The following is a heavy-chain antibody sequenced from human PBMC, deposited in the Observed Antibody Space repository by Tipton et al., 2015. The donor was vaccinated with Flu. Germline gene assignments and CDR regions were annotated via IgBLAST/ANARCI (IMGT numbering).Heavy chain of an antibody. V-gene: IGHV3-30*03. CDR1: GFTFDTYA. J-gene: IGHJ6*02. CDR2: ISYDGNIK. D-gene: IGHD6-19*01. CDR3: ARDSGYDYHYVMGV. Sequence: SLRLSCAASGFTFDTYAMHWVRQAPGKGLEWVAVISYDGNIKYYGDSVKGRFTISRDDSRNMLYLQVKSLRAEDTAVYYCARDSGYDYHYVMGVWGQGTTVTVSS.